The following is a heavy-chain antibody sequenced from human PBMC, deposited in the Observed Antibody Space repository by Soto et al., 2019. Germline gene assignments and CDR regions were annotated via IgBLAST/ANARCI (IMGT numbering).Heavy chain of an antibody. CDR3: ARDYAVAGDFDY. D-gene: IGHD6-19*01. CDR2: ISAYNGNK. J-gene: IGHJ4*02. Sequence: QVQLVQSGAEVKKPGASVKVSCKASGYTFTSYGTSGVGQPLEQGLEWMGWISAYNGNKNYAQKLQGRVTMTTDTSTSTAYMELRSLRSDDTAVYYCARDYAVAGDFDYWGQGTLVTVSS. V-gene: IGHV1-18*01. CDR1: GYTFTSYG.